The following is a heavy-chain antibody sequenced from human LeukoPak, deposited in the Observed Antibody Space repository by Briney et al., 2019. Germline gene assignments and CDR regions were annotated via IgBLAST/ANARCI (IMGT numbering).Heavy chain of an antibody. Sequence: SETLSLTCTVSGGSISSSSYYWGWIRQPPGKGLEWIGSIYYSGSTYYNPSLKSRVTISVDTSKNQFSLKLSSVTAADTAVYYCARGDSYDYWAYYFDYWGQGTLVTVSS. J-gene: IGHJ4*02. CDR1: GGSISSSSYY. D-gene: IGHD5-18*01. V-gene: IGHV4-39*07. CDR2: IYYSGST. CDR3: ARGDSYDYWAYYFDY.